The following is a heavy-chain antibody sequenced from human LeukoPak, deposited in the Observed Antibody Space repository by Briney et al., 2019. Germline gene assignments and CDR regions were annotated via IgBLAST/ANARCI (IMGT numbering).Heavy chain of an antibody. CDR3: ARDGPTLSRGKEDY. Sequence: PGGSLRLSCAASGFTFSSYGMHWVRQAPGKGLEWVAVIWYDGSNKYYADSVKGRFTISRDNAKNSLYLQMNSLRAEDTAVYYCARDGPTLSRGKEDYWGQGTLVTVSS. CDR2: IWYDGSNK. V-gene: IGHV3-33*01. CDR1: GFTFSSYG. D-gene: IGHD3-10*01. J-gene: IGHJ4*02.